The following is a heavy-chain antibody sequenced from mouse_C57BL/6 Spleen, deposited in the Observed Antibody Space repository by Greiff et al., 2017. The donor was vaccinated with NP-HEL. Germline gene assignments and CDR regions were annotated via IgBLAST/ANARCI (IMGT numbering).Heavy chain of an antibody. CDR2: IYPGDGDT. Sequence: QVQLQQSGAELVKPGASVKISCNASGYAFSSYWMNWVKQRPGKGLEWIGQIYPGDGDTNYNGKFKGKATLTAAKSSSTAYMQLSSLTSEDAAVYFCASRLRHYAMDYWGQGTSVTVSS. CDR1: GYAFSSYW. D-gene: IGHD2-2*01. J-gene: IGHJ4*01. CDR3: ASRLRHYAMDY. V-gene: IGHV1-80*01.